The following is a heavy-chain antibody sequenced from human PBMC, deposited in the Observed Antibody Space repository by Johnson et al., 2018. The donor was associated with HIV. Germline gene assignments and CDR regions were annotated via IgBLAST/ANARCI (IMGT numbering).Heavy chain of an antibody. D-gene: IGHD6-13*01. CDR1: GFTFDDYG. CDR3: ARHKGQQYDTFDI. CDR2: ISWNSGSK. V-gene: IGHV3-20*04. J-gene: IGHJ3*02. Sequence: VQLVESGGGVVRPGGSLRLSCAASGFTFDDYGMSWVRQAPGKGLEWVSGISWNSGSKGYAASVKGRFTISRDNAKNYLYLQMNSLRAEDTAVYYCARHKGQQYDTFDIWGQGTMVTVSS.